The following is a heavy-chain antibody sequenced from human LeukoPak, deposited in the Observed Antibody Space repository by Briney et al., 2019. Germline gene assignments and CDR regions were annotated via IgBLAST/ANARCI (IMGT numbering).Heavy chain of an antibody. CDR1: GLSIGGYY. V-gene: IGHV4-59*12. D-gene: IGHD5-12*01. J-gene: IGHJ4*02. CDR2: IYYSGST. CDR3: ARERPYSGYPDY. Sequence: SETLSLTCTVSGLSIGGYYWSWIRQPPGKGLEWIGYIYYSGSTNYNPSLKSRVTISVDTSKNQFSLKLSSVTAADTAVYYCARERPYSGYPDYWGQGTLVTVSS.